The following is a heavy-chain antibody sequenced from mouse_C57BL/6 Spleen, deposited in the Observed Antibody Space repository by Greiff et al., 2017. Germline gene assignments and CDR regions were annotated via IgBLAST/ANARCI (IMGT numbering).Heavy chain of an antibody. D-gene: IGHD2-1*01. CDR2: IWRGGST. CDR1: GFSLTSYG. J-gene: IGHJ4*01. CDR3: AKSQIYYGTIYSIAY. V-gene: IGHV2-5*01. Sequence: QVQLQQSGPGLVQPPQSLSITCTVSGFSLTSYGVHWVRQSPGKGLEWLGVIWRGGSTDYNATFMSRLSITKDNSKSQVFFKMNSLQADDTAMYYCAKSQIYYGTIYSIAYWGQAASVTVST.